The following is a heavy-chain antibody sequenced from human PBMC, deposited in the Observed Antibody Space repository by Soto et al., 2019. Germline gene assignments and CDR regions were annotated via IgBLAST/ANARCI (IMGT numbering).Heavy chain of an antibody. J-gene: IGHJ6*02. CDR3: AAADGSGSRFYYYYYGMDV. Sequence: SVKVSCKASGFTFTSSAVQWVRQARGQRLEWIGWIVVGSGNTNYAQKFQERVTITRDMSTSTAYMELSSLRSEDTAVYYCAAADGSGSRFYYYYYGMDVWGQRTTVTVSS. V-gene: IGHV1-58*01. D-gene: IGHD3-10*01. CDR2: IVVGSGNT. CDR1: GFTFTSSA.